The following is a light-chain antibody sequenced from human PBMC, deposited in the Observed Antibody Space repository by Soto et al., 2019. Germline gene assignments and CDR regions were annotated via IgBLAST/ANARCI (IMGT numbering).Light chain of an antibody. J-gene: IGLJ2*01. CDR2: EVS. V-gene: IGLV2-14*01. CDR1: SSDIGVSTF. CDR3: SSYTTSHTLV. Sequence: QSVLTQPASVSESPGQSITISCTGTSSDIGVSTFVSWYQQHPGKAPELIIYEVSDRPSGVSHRFSGSKSGNTASLTISELQAEDEADYYCSSYTTSHTLVFGGGTKLTVL.